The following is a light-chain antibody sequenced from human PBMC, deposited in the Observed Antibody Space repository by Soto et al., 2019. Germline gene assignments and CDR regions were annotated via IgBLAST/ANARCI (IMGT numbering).Light chain of an antibody. V-gene: IGLV2-14*01. CDR3: SSYTSSSSLDV. J-gene: IGLJ1*01. Sequence: QSVLTQPASVSGSPGQSITISCTGTSSAVGGYNYVSWYQQHPGKAPKLMIYEVSNRPSGVSNRFSGSQSGNTASLTISGLQAENEADYYCSSYTSSSSLDVVGNGTKGTVL. CDR1: SSAVGGYNY. CDR2: EVS.